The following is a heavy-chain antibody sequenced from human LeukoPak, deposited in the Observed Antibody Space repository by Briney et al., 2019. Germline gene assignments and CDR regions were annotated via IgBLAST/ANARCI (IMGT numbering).Heavy chain of an antibody. CDR3: ARDEYLWSGYYPNQAFDY. D-gene: IGHD3-3*01. J-gene: IGHJ4*02. V-gene: IGHV3-74*01. CDR2: INSDGSRT. CDR1: GFTFSRYW. Sequence: GGSLRLSCAASGFTFSRYWMHWVRQAPGKGLVWVSRINSDGSRTSYADSVKGRFTISRDNAKNTLYLQMNSLRAEDTAMYYCARDEYLWSGYYPNQAFDYWGQGTLVTVSS.